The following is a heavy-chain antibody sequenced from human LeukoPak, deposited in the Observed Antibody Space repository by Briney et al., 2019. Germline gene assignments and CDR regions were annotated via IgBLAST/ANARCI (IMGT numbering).Heavy chain of an antibody. CDR3: ARAGCSGGSCYSLWFDP. CDR2: IYHDGST. D-gene: IGHD2-15*01. V-gene: IGHV4-38-2*02. CDR1: GYSISSGYY. Sequence: SETLSLTCTVSGYSISSGYYWAWIRQPPGKGLEWVGNIYHDGSTYYNPSLKSRLIMSVDTSKNQFSLTVSSVTAADTAAYYCARAGCSGGSCYSLWFDPWGQGTLVTISS. J-gene: IGHJ5*02.